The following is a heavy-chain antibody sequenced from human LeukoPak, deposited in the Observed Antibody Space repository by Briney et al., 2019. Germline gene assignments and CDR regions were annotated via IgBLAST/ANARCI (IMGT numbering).Heavy chain of an antibody. V-gene: IGHV1-2*02. D-gene: IGHD3-9*01. J-gene: IGHJ4*02. CDR1: GYTFTGYY. Sequence: ASVKVSCKASGYTFTGYYMHWVRQTPGQGLEWMGWINPNSGGTNYAQKFQGRVTMTRDTSISTLYMELSRLRSDDTAVYYCARGQVLRYFDWLLDWGQGTLVTVSS. CDR2: INPNSGGT. CDR3: ARGQVLRYFDWLLD.